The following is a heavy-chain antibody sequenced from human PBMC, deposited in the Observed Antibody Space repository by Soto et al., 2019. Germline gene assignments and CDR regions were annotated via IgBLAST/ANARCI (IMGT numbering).Heavy chain of an antibody. CDR2: INHSGST. J-gene: IGHJ6*02. Sequence: ESLSPTFDVYGGSFSGYYWSWIREPPWNGLAWIGEINHSGSTNYNPSLKRRVTISVDTSKNQFSLKLSSVTAADTAVYYCARGYVSTVTTYYYYYYGMDVWGQATTVTISS. CDR1: GGSFSGYY. CDR3: ARGYVSTVTTYYYYYYGMDV. V-gene: IGHV4-34*01. D-gene: IGHD4-4*01.